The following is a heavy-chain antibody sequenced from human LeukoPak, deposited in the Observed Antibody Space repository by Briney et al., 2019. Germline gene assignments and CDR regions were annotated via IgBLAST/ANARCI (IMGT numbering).Heavy chain of an antibody. V-gene: IGHV1-69*05. D-gene: IGHD5-12*01. Sequence: SVKVSCKASGGTFSSHAISWVRQAPGQGLEWGGGIIPIFGTTNYAQKFQGRVTITTDESTSTGYMELRSLRFDDTAVYYCARGDSGYDYGFDNWGQGTLVTVSS. CDR3: ARGDSGYDYGFDN. CDR1: GGTFSSHA. J-gene: IGHJ4*02. CDR2: IIPIFGTT.